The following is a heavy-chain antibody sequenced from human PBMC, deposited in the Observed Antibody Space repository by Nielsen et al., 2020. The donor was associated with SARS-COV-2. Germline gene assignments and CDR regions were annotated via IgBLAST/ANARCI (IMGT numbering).Heavy chain of an antibody. CDR3: ARASWLRAQLDY. V-gene: IGHV4-59*01. D-gene: IGHD5-12*01. CDR2: IYYSGST. J-gene: IGHJ4*02. CDR1: GGSISSYY. Sequence: SETLSLTCAVSGGSISSYYWSWIRQPPGKGLEWIGSIYYSGSTNYNPSLKSRVTISVDTSKTQFSLKLSSVTAADTAVYYCARASWLRAQLDYWGQGTLVTVSS.